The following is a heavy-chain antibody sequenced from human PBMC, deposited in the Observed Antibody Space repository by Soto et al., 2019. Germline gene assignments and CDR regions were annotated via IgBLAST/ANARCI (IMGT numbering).Heavy chain of an antibody. J-gene: IGHJ4*02. CDR2: INAGNGNT. CDR1: GYAFTSYA. CDR3: ARVIGGLYYFDY. D-gene: IGHD3-16*01. V-gene: IGHV1-3*01. Sequence: ASVKVTSKASGYAFTSYAMHWVRQAPGQRLEWMGWINAGNGNTKYSQKFQGRVTITRDTSASTAYMELSSLRSEDTAVYYCARVIGGLYYFDYWGQGTLVTVSS.